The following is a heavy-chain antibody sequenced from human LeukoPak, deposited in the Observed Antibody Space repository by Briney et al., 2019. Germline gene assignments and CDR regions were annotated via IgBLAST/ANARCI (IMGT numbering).Heavy chain of an antibody. CDR2: ISYDGSDK. D-gene: IGHD1-1*01. CDR3: ARAIAIVTTGSNHIPIYYYYMGF. V-gene: IGHV3-30*04. Sequence: GGSLRLSCAAPGFTFRSYTVHWVRQAPGRGLEWVAVISYDGSDKFYTDSVKGRFTISRDNSKNTLYLQMNSLRVEDMAVYYCARAIAIVTTGSNHIPIYYYYMGFWGKGTTVTVSS. J-gene: IGHJ6*03. CDR1: GFTFRSYT.